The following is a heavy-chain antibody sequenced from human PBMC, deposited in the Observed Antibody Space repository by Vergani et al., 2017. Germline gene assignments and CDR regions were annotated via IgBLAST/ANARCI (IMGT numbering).Heavy chain of an antibody. J-gene: IGHJ4*02. CDR3: ARXSLYCSSTSCYRGYYFDY. Sequence: QVQLVQSGAEVKKPGASVKVSCKASGYTFTSYAMHWVRQAPGQRLEWMGWINAGNGNTKYSQKFQGRVTITRDTSASTAYMELSSLRSEDTAVYYCARXSLYCSSTSCYRGYYFDYWGQGTLVTVSS. CDR1: GYTFTSYA. V-gene: IGHV1-3*01. CDR2: INAGNGNT. D-gene: IGHD2-2*02.